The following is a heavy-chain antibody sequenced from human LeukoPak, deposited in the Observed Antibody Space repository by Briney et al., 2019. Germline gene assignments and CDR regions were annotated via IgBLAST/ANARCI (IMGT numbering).Heavy chain of an antibody. V-gene: IGHV3-53*01. J-gene: IGHJ4*02. D-gene: IGHD3-10*01. Sequence: PGGSLRLSCAVSGFTVSGNYMSWIRQAPGKGLEWVSLIYSDDTTLYADSVKGRFTISRDNAKNSLYLQMNSLRAEDTAVYYCARDCGPVRACYFDYWGQGTLVTVSS. CDR3: ARDCGPVRACYFDY. CDR1: GFTVSGNY. CDR2: IYSDDTT.